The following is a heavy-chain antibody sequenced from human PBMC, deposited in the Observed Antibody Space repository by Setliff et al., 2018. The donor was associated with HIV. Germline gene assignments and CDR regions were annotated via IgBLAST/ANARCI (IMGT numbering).Heavy chain of an antibody. CDR1: GYSISSGFY. D-gene: IGHD2-8*01. J-gene: IGHJ5*02. CDR3: ARDAPTVYANGWFDP. V-gene: IGHV4-38-2*02. Sequence: SETLSLTCAVSGYSISSGFYWGWIRQPPGKGLEWIGSIYHSGSTYYNPSLRSRVTISVDTSKNQFSLKLSSATAADTAVYYCARDAPTVYANGWFDPWGQGTLVTVSS. CDR2: IYHSGST.